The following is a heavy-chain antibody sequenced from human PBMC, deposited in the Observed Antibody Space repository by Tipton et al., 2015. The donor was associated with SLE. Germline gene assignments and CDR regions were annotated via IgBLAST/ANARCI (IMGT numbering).Heavy chain of an antibody. D-gene: IGHD4-11*01. J-gene: IGHJ5*02. CDR2: IYHSGST. CDR3: ARVTTNVDP. CDR1: GGSIHGYY. V-gene: IGHV4-59*01. Sequence: TLSLTCTVSGGSIHGYYWNWFRQPPGRELEWIGYIYHSGSTNYNPSLKSRVTMSVDTSKNQFSLKLSSVTTADTAVYYCARVTTNVDPWGQGTLVTVSS.